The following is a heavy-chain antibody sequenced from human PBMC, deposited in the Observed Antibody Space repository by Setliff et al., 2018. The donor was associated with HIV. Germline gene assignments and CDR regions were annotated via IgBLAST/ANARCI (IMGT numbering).Heavy chain of an antibody. CDR1: GDSISSDFY. Sequence: SETLSLTCTVSGDSISSDFYWSWLRQPPGKGLEWIGYMYYSGNTNYNPSLKSRVTISVDTSKSQFSLKLNSVTAADTAVYYCARGARGYSYGWGQGTLVTVSS. CDR3: ARGARGYSYG. CDR2: MYYSGNT. D-gene: IGHD5-18*01. J-gene: IGHJ4*02. V-gene: IGHV4-61*01.